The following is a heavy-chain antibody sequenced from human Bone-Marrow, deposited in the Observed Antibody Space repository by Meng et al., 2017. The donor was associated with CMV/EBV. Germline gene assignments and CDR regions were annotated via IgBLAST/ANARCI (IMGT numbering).Heavy chain of an antibody. V-gene: IGHV3-23*01. CDR3: AKGIVVVTASPLGY. D-gene: IGHD2-21*02. J-gene: IGHJ4*02. Sequence: SGFTFSTYAMTWVRQAPGKGLEWVSAISGSGGSTYYADSVKGRFTISRDNSKNTLYLQMNSLRAEDTAVYYCAKGIVVVTASPLGYWGQGTLVTVSS. CDR2: ISGSGGST. CDR1: GFTFSTYA.